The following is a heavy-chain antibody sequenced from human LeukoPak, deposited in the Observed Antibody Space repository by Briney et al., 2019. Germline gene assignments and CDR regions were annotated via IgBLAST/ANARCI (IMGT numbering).Heavy chain of an antibody. V-gene: IGHV3-15*01. D-gene: IGHD4-23*01. Sequence: GGSLRLSCAASGFTFSNDWMSWVRQAPGKGLEWVGCVKSKTDGGTTNYAAPVKGRFTISRDDTKNTLYLQMNSLKTEDTAVYYCSAEDYGGSEPCAFDIWGQGTMVTVSS. CDR1: GFTFSNDW. CDR2: VKSKTDGGTT. CDR3: SAEDYGGSEPCAFDI. J-gene: IGHJ3*02.